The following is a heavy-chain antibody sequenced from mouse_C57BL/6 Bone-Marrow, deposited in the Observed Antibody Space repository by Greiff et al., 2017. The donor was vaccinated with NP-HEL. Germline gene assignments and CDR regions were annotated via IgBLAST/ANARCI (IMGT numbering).Heavy chain of an antibody. CDR2: INSDGGST. J-gene: IGHJ2*01. CDR3: ASLITTVAHFDY. D-gene: IGHD1-1*01. CDR1: EYEFPSHD. Sequence: EVMLVESGGGLVQPGESLKLSCESNEYEFPSHDMSWVRKTPEKRLELVAAINSDGGSTYYPDTMEGRFIISRDHTKKTLYLQRSSLRSEDTALYYCASLITTVAHFDYWGQGTTLTVSS. V-gene: IGHV5-2*01.